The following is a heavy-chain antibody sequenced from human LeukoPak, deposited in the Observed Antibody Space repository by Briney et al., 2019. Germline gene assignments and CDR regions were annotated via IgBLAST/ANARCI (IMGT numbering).Heavy chain of an antibody. D-gene: IGHD2-15*01. J-gene: IGHJ5*02. CDR1: RFTFSDYT. CDR2: ISNSGSDT. Sequence: PGGSLRLSCAASRFTFSDYTMTWIRQAPGKGLEWVSYISNSGSDTYSAESVRGRFSISRDNAKNSLYLQMNNLRAEDTAVYYCARGGYCHGDRCVITLDPWGPGTLVTVSS. V-gene: IGHV3-11*01. CDR3: ARGGYCHGDRCVITLDP.